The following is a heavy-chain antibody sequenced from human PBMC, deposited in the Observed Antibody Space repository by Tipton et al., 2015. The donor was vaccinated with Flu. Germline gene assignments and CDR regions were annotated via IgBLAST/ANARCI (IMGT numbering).Heavy chain of an antibody. CDR2: IKQDGSEK. CDR1: GFTVSSNY. V-gene: IGHV3-7*01. CDR3: ARSSYSSSWFFDY. D-gene: IGHD6-13*01. Sequence: LQLVQSGGGLIQRGGSLRLSCAVSGFTVSSNYMNWVRLAPGKGLEWVAKIKQDGSEKYYVDSVKGRFTISRDNAKSSLYLQMNSLRAEDTAVYFCARSSYSSSWFFDYWGQGTLVTVSS. J-gene: IGHJ4*02.